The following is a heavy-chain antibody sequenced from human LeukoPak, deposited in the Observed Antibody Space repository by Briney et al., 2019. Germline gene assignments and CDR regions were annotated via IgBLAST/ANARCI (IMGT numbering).Heavy chain of an antibody. J-gene: IGHJ4*02. CDR2: INSDGSTT. D-gene: IGHD3-10*01. CDR1: GFTFSSYW. CDR3: ARGNYYGQDY. V-gene: IGHV3-74*01. Sequence: QPGGSLTLSRAASGFTFSSYWMHWVRHAPGNGLVWISRINSDGSTTSYADSVKGRFTISRDNAKNPLYLQMSSVRAEDTAVYYCARGNYYGQDYWGQGTLVTVSS.